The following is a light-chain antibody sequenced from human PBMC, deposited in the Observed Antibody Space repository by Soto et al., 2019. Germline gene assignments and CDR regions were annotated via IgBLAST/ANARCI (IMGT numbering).Light chain of an antibody. CDR2: ATS. CDR1: QGINHY. J-gene: IGKJ3*01. Sequence: DIQMTQSPSSLSASVGDRVTITCRASQGINHYLAWFQQKPGKVPTLLIYATSTLQSGVPSRFRGSGFGTDFTLTISSLQPEDVATYYCQKHNSAPLFFGPGTKVEIK. V-gene: IGKV1-27*01. CDR3: QKHNSAPLF.